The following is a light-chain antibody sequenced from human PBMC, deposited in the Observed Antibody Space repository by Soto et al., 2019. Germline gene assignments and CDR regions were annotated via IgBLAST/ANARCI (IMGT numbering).Light chain of an antibody. CDR1: QSVSSSY. CDR2: GAS. V-gene: IGKV3-20*01. Sequence: EIVLTQSPCTLSLSPGERATLSSRASQSVSSSYLAWYQQQPGQAPRLLIYGASSRATGIPDRFSGGGSGTDFTLTINKLEPEDFAVYYCQQYGTSPRSITFGQGTRLEIK. CDR3: QQYGTSPRSIT. J-gene: IGKJ5*01.